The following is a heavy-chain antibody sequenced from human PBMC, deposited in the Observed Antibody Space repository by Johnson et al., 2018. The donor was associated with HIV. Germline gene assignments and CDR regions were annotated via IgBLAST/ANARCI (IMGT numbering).Heavy chain of an antibody. Sequence: VQLVESGGGLVQPGGSLRLSCAASGFSFSTYAMTWVRQAPGKGLEWVSTIRAGGGSTHYAESVKGRFTISRDNAKNSLYLQMNRLRDEDTAMYYCARGRGALDIWGQGTMVTVSS. CDR2: IRAGGGST. J-gene: IGHJ3*02. V-gene: IGHV3-23*04. CDR1: GFSFSTYA. D-gene: IGHD3-16*01. CDR3: ARGRGALDI.